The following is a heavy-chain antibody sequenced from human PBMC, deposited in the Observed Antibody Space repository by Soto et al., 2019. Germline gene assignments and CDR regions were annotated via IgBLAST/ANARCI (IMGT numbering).Heavy chain of an antibody. D-gene: IGHD3-16*01. CDR1: GGTFSSYA. CDR3: ARGNPFNYAGFDV. J-gene: IGHJ6*02. CDR2: MNAKSGDT. Sequence: ASVKVSCKASGGTFSSYAISWVRQAAGQGPEWMGWMNAKSGDTFSAQRLQGKFNMTWDTSLSTAYMEVGSLTSDDAAIYYCARGNPFNYAGFDVWGQGTTVTVSS. V-gene: IGHV1-8*02.